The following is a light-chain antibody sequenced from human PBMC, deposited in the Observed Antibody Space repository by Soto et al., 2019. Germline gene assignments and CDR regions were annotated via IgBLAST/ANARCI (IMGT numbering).Light chain of an antibody. J-gene: IGLJ2*01. CDR3: KSYDNGLGGYLL. Sequence: QSVLTQPPSVSGAPGQRVTISCTGGSSNIGAGYDVHWYQQLPGTAPKLLIYGNANRPSGVPDRFSGSKSGTSASLAITGLQVEDEAGYYCKSYDNGLGGYLLFGGGTKVTVL. V-gene: IGLV1-40*01. CDR2: GNA. CDR1: SSNIGAGYD.